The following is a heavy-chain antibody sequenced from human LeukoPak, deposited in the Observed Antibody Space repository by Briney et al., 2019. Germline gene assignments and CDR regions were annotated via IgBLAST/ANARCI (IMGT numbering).Heavy chain of an antibody. J-gene: IGHJ4*02. V-gene: IGHV5-51*01. Sequence: GESLDISCKGSGYTFTNYWIGWARQMPGKGLEWMGIIYPGDSDTRYSPSFQGQVTISVDKSINTAYLQWSTLEASDTAMYYCARTNCGGDCGFDYWGQGTLVTVSS. CDR2: IYPGDSDT. CDR3: ARTNCGGDCGFDY. CDR1: GYTFTNYW. D-gene: IGHD2-21*02.